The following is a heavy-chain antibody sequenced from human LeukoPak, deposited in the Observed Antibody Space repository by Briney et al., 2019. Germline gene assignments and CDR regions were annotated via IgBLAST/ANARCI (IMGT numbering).Heavy chain of an antibody. CDR1: GFTFSSYA. D-gene: IGHD6-19*01. V-gene: IGHV3-23*01. Sequence: GWSLRLSCAASGFTFSSYAMSWVGQAPGKGLDWVSAISGRWGSTYYPDSLNGGFTISRQNSKNTLYLQMKSMRGEDTAVYYCAKGRASIAVAGDDYWGQGTPVTVSS. CDR3: AKGRASIAVAGDDY. CDR2: ISGRWGST. J-gene: IGHJ4*02.